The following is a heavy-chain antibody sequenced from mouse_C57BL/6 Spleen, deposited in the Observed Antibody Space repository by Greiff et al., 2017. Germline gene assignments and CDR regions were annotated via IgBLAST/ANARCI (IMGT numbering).Heavy chain of an antibody. J-gene: IGHJ1*03. D-gene: IGHD1-1*01. CDR3: ARHEERPSFYYGSSYGYFDV. CDR1: GYTFTEYT. V-gene: IGHV1-62-2*01. CDR2: FYPGSGSI. Sequence: VQLQQSGAELVKPGASVKLSCKASGYTFTEYTIHWVKQRSGQGLEWIGWFYPGSGSIKYNEKFKDKATLTADKSSSTVYMELSRLTSEDSAVYICARHEERPSFYYGSSYGYFDVGGTGTTVTVSS.